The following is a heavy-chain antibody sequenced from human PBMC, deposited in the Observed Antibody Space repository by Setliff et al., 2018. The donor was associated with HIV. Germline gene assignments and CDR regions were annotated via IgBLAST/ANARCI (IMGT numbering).Heavy chain of an antibody. CDR1: GHSFTNYW. D-gene: IGHD3-10*02. CDR2: IYPADSHT. V-gene: IGHV5-51*01. CDR3: ARHRVDISMLVVQDPDAFDT. J-gene: IGHJ3*02. Sequence: GESLKISCKGFGHSFTNYWIGWVRQMPGKGLEWMGIIYPADSHTSYRPSFQGHVTISADRSISTAYLQWSSLKASDTAIYYCARHRVDISMLVVQDPDAFDTWGQGAMVTVSS.